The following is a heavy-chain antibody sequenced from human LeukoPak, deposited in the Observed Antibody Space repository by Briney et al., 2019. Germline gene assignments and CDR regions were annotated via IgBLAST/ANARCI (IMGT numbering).Heavy chain of an antibody. CDR2: IYYSGST. CDR1: GGSISSSSYY. J-gene: IGHJ5*02. CDR3: AREEGYNWFDP. Sequence: SETLSLTCTVSGGSISSSSYYWGWIRQPPGKGLEWIGSIYYSGSTYYNPSLKSRVTISVDTSKNQSSLKLSSVTAADTAVYYCAREEGYNWFDPWGQGTLVTVSS. V-gene: IGHV4-39*07.